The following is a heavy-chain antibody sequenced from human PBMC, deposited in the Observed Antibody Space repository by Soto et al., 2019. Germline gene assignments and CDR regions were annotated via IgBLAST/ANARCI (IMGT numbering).Heavy chain of an antibody. CDR3: ASGITIFGVVRYWFDP. CDR2: INPNSGGT. D-gene: IGHD3-3*01. J-gene: IGHJ5*02. Sequence: QVQLVQSGAEVKKPGASVKVSCKASGYTFTGYYMHWVRQAPGQGLEWMGWINPNSGGTNYAQKFQGRVTMTSDTSISTAYMELSRLRSDDTAVYYCASGITIFGVVRYWFDPWGQGTLVTVSS. V-gene: IGHV1-2*02. CDR1: GYTFTGYY.